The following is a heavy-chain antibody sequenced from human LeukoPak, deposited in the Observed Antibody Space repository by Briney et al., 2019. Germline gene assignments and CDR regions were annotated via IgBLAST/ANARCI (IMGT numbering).Heavy chain of an antibody. CDR2: ISGSGGST. J-gene: IGHJ4*02. V-gene: IGHV3-23*01. D-gene: IGHD3-3*01. Sequence: GGSLRLSCAASGFTFSSYAMSWVRQAPGKGLEWVSAISGSGGSTYYADSVKGRFTISRDNSKNTLYLQMNSLRAEDTAVYYCAKSLDYDFWSGYPPFDYWGQGTLVTVSS. CDR1: GFTFSSYA. CDR3: AKSLDYDFWSGYPPFDY.